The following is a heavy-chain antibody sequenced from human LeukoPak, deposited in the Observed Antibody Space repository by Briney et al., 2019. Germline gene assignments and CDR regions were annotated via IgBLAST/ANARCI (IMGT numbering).Heavy chain of an antibody. Sequence: PGGSLRLSCAGSGFTFSMYAMHWVRQAPGKGLEYISSITSDGENTYHANSVKGRFTISRDNSKNTLYLQLGSLRDEDMGVYYCARDPGYKASLSDYWGQGTLVTVSS. V-gene: IGHV3-64*01. CDR1: GFTFSMYA. D-gene: IGHD1-1*01. CDR3: ARDPGYKASLSDY. J-gene: IGHJ4*02. CDR2: ITSDGENT.